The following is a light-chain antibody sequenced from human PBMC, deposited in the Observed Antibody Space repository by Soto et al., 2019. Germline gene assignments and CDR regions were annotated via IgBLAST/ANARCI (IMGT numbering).Light chain of an antibody. CDR1: QSVNSD. J-gene: IGKJ2*01. CDR2: DAS. Sequence: MTQSPATLSLSPGERATLSCRASQSVNSDLAWYQQKPGQAPRLLIYDASTRAAGVPARFTGSGSETEFTLTISSLQSEDYAVYYCQHYNNWPPYTFGQGTKVDIK. CDR3: QHYNNWPPYT. V-gene: IGKV3-15*01.